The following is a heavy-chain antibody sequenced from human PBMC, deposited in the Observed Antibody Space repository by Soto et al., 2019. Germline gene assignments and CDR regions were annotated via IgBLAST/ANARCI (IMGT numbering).Heavy chain of an antibody. D-gene: IGHD4-17*01. Sequence: GGSLRLSCAASGFTFSSYSMNWVRQAPGKGLEWVSSISSSSSYIYYADSVKGRFTISRDNAKNSLYLQMNSLRAEDTAVYYCARGGDSSTYYFDYWGQGTLVTVFS. J-gene: IGHJ4*02. V-gene: IGHV3-21*01. CDR1: GFTFSSYS. CDR3: ARGGDSSTYYFDY. CDR2: ISSSSSYI.